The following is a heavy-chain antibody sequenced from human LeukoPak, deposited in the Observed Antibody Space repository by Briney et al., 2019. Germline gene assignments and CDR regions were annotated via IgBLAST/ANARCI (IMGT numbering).Heavy chain of an antibody. V-gene: IGHV1-8*01. CDR3: AKGPQAVRWYFFDY. J-gene: IGHJ4*02. CDR2: MNPNSGTT. CDR1: GYTFTTYD. D-gene: IGHD4-23*01. Sequence: ASVRVSCKASGYTFTTYDINWVRQAPGQGLEWMGWMNPNSGTTGYAQKFQGRVTMTRDTSTSTAYMELSSLRSEDTAVYYCAKGPQAVRWYFFDYWGQGTLVTVSS.